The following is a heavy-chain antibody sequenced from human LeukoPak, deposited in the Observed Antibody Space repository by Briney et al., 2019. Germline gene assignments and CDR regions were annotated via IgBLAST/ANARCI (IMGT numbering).Heavy chain of an antibody. J-gene: IGHJ4*02. CDR2: THYTGST. CDR3: VRGYYDYVWGTYPDFDY. CDR1: GRSLNDYY. Sequence: PSDTLSLTCTVSGRSLNDYYWIWIRQPPGKGLAWIGYTHYTGSTNYNPSLKSRVTISVDTSRNQFSLMLGSVTAADTAVYYCVRGYYDYVWGTYPDFDYWGQGTLVTVSS. V-gene: IGHV4-59*07. D-gene: IGHD3-16*02.